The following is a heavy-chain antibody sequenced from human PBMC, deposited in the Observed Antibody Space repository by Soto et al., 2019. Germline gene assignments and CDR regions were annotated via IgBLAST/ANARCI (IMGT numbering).Heavy chain of an antibody. CDR2: LSGGGGTT. Sequence: GGSLRLSCAASGFTFSSYGMSWVRQAPGKGLEWVSALSGGGGTTYYAESVKGRFTISRDNSKNTLYLQMNSLRAEDTAIYYCAKGVVTTTKVAFDYWGQGTLVTVSS. V-gene: IGHV3-23*01. CDR3: AKGVVTTTKVAFDY. D-gene: IGHD1-26*01. J-gene: IGHJ4*02. CDR1: GFTFSSYG.